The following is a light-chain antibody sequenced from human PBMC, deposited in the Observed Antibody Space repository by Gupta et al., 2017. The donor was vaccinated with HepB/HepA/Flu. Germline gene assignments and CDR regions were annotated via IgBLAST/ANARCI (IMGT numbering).Light chain of an antibody. CDR2: WAS. CDR1: QSVLYSSDNKNY. J-gene: IGKJ4*01. Sequence: DIVMTQSPDPLASSLGERATTNCKCSQSVLYSSDNKNYLAWYQQKPGQPPKLLIYWASTREFGVPDRFSGSGSGTDFTLTISRLQAEDVTVYYGQQYYSRPITFGGRTNVEIK. CDR3: QQYYSRPIT. V-gene: IGKV4-1*01.